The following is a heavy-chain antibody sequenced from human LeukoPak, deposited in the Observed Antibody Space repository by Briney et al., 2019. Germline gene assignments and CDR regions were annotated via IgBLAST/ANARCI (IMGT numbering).Heavy chain of an antibody. D-gene: IGHD4-17*01. CDR1: GFTFRSYW. CDR3: ARGPNTAYGRRYYYYMDV. J-gene: IGHJ6*03. CDR2: IKKDGSEK. V-gene: IGHV3-7*01. Sequence: PGGSLRLSCAASGFTFRSYWMSWVRQAPGKGLEWVANIKKDGSEKYYVDSVKGRFTISRDNAKNSLYLQMNSLRAEDTAVYYCARGPNTAYGRRYYYYMDVWGKGTTVTVS.